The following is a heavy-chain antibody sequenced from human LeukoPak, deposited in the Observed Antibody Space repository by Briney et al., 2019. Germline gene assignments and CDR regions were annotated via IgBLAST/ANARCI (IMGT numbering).Heavy chain of an antibody. D-gene: IGHD4-17*01. CDR1: GFTFSSYW. CDR2: ISGSGGST. CDR3: AKDESLNYGDYVV. J-gene: IGHJ4*02. Sequence: GGSLRLSCAASGFTFSSYWMHWVRQAPGKGLEWVSAISGSGGSTYYADSVKGRFTISRDNSKNTLYLQMNSLRAEDTAVYYCAKDESLNYGDYVVWGQGTLVTASS. V-gene: IGHV3-23*01.